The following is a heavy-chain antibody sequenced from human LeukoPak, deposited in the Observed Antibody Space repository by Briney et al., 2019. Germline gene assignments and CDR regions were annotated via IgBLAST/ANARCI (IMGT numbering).Heavy chain of an antibody. CDR3: ARALQPGVYAFDI. Sequence: SETLSLTCTVSGVSISSYYWTWIRQPPGEGLEWIGYIYYSGSTNYNPSLKSRVTISVDTSKNQFSLKLSSETAADTAVYYCARALQPGVYAFDIWGQGTMVTVSS. J-gene: IGHJ3*02. D-gene: IGHD6-13*01. CDR2: IYYSGST. V-gene: IGHV4-59*01. CDR1: GVSISSYY.